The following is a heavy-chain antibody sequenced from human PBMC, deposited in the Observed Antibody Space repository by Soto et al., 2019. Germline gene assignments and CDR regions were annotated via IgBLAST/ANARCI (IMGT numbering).Heavy chain of an antibody. Sequence: QVQLQQWGAGLLKPSETLSLTCAVYGGSLSGYYWSWIRQPPGKALEWIGEINYSGNTNYNPSLKSRVTISVDTSKNQLFLYLSSLTAADTAMYYCARHHVRGRTIAGAAEFWGQGTLVTVSS. V-gene: IGHV4-34*01. D-gene: IGHD1-26*01. CDR2: INYSGNT. CDR3: ARHHVRGRTIAGAAEF. CDR1: GGSLSGYY. J-gene: IGHJ4*02.